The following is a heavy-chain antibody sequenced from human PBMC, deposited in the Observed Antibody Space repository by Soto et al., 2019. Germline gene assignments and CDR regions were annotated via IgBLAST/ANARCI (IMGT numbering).Heavy chain of an antibody. D-gene: IGHD3-22*01. V-gene: IGHV1-3*05. CDR3: ARGSGYYYWDDY. Sequence: QVQLVQYGAEEKKPGASVKVSCKASGYTFTSYAMHWVRQAPGQRLEWMGWINAGNGNTKYSQKFQGRVTITRDTSASTAYMELSSLRSEDTAVYYCARGSGYYYWDDYRGQGTLVTVSS. J-gene: IGHJ4*02. CDR1: GYTFTSYA. CDR2: INAGNGNT.